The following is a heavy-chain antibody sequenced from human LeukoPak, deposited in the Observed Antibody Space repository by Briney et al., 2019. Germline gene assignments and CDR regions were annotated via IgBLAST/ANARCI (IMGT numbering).Heavy chain of an antibody. Sequence: GASVKVSCKASGYTFTGYYMHWVRQAPGQGLEWMGWINPNSGGTNYAQKFQGRVTMTRNTSISTAYMELSSLRSEDTAVYYCARYPGSYYNPNYFDYWGQGTLVTVSS. CDR1: GYTFTGYY. D-gene: IGHD3-10*01. CDR2: INPNSGGT. J-gene: IGHJ4*02. CDR3: ARYPGSYYNPNYFDY. V-gene: IGHV1-2*02.